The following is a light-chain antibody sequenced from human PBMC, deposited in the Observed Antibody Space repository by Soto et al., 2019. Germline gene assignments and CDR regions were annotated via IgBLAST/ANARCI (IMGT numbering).Light chain of an antibody. V-gene: IGKV3-15*01. Sequence: EIVMTQSPATLSVSPGERATLSCRASQSVRSNLAWYQQKPGQSPRLLIYGASTRATGIPARFSGSGSGTQFTLTISSLQSEDFAVYYCQQYNNWPHTFGGGTKV. CDR2: GAS. CDR3: QQYNNWPHT. J-gene: IGKJ4*01. CDR1: QSVRSN.